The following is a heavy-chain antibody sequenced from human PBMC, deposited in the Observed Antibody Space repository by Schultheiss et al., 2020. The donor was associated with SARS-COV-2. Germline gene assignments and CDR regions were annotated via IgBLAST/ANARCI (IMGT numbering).Heavy chain of an antibody. CDR1: GGSISSSNW. Sequence: SETLSLTCAVSGGSISSSNWWSWVRQPPGKGLEWIGEIYHSGSTYYNPSLKSRVTISVDTSKNQFSLNLTSVTAADTAVYYCARARLGEDGFDYWGQGTLVTVSS. CDR2: IYHSGST. J-gene: IGHJ4*02. CDR3: ARARLGEDGFDY. D-gene: IGHD3-16*01. V-gene: IGHV4-4*02.